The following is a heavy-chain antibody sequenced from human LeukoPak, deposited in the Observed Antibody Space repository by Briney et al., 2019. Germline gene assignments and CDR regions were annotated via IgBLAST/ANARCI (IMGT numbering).Heavy chain of an antibody. V-gene: IGHV3-23*01. CDR2: VSGSGGSI. J-gene: IGHJ5*02. CDR3: AKDLVIVATITGT. CDR1: GFTFSSYA. Sequence: GGSLRLSCAASGFTFSSYAMSWIRQAPGRGQGWVSGVSGSGGSIYYADSVKGRFTISRDNPKNTLYLQMNSLTAEDTAVYYCAKDLVIVATITGTWGQGTLVTVSS. D-gene: IGHD5-12*01.